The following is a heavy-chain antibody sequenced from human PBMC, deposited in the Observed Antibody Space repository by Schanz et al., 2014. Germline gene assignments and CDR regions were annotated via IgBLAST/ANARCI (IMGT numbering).Heavy chain of an antibody. V-gene: IGHV4-61*02. CDR3: AREPLSGYNWFDP. CDR2: IYTSGST. Sequence: QVQLQESGPGLVKPSQTLSLTCIVSGGSISSGTYYWSWLRQPAGKGLEWIGRIYTSGSTNYNPSLKSRATISLDPSKNQFSLKLSSVTAADTAVYYCAREPLSGYNWFDPWGQGSLVTVSS. J-gene: IGHJ5*02. D-gene: IGHD6-25*01. CDR1: GGSISSGTYY.